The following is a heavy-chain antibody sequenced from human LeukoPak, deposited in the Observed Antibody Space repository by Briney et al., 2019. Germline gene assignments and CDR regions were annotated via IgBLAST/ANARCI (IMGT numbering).Heavy chain of an antibody. CDR3: VSSLPGGINPSFAY. CDR1: GGTFSSSA. V-gene: IGHV1-69*13. Sequence: SVKVSCKASGGTFSSSAISWVRQAPGQGLECMGGIIPTFGTPNYARKFRGRVTITADESTSTAFLELSSLRSEDTAVYYCVSSLPGGINPSFAYWGQGTLVTVSS. CDR2: IIPTFGTP. J-gene: IGHJ4*02. D-gene: IGHD4-23*01.